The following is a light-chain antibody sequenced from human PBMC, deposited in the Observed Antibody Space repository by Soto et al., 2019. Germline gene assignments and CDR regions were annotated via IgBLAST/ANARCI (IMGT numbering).Light chain of an antibody. Sequence: EIVLTHSPVTLSFSPVERATLSCRASQSVSSSYLAWYQQQPGQAPRLLIYGASSRATGIPARFTGSGSGTEFTLTISSLQSEDFAAYFCQQYNNWPPWTFGQGTKVDIK. V-gene: IGKV3-15*01. J-gene: IGKJ1*01. CDR2: GAS. CDR1: QSVSSSY. CDR3: QQYNNWPPWT.